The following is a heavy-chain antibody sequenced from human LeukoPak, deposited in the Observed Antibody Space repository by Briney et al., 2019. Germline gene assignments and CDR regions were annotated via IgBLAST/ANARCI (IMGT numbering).Heavy chain of an antibody. CDR2: ISAYNGNT. CDR1: GYTFTSYG. D-gene: IGHD4-17*01. Sequence: GASVKVSCKASGYTFTSYGISWVRQAPGQGLEWMGWISAYNGNTNYAQKLQGRVTMTRDTSTSTVYMELSSLRSQDTAVYYCARDAMTSVTTSPYYFDYWGQGTLVTVSS. CDR3: ARDAMTSVTTSPYYFDY. J-gene: IGHJ4*02. V-gene: IGHV1-18*01.